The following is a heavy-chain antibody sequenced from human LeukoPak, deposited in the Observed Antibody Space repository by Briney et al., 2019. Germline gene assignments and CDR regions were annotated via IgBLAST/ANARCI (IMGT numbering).Heavy chain of an antibody. V-gene: IGHV3-11*04. D-gene: IGHD3-10*01. CDR2: ISSTTGRII. CDR3: ARYYSDVFDV. CDR1: GFTFSDYY. Sequence: GGSLRLSCASSGFTFSDYYMTWIRQAPGKGLEWLSYISSTTGRIIYYADSVKGRFTISRDNTKNSLFLQMVSLRVEDTAVYYCARYYSDVFDVWGQGTVVTVSS. J-gene: IGHJ3*01.